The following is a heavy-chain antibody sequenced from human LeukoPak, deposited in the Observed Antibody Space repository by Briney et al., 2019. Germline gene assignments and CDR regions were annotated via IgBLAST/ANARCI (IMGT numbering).Heavy chain of an antibody. CDR3: AREKDYDFWSGYLWHTPGNFDY. CDR1: GFTFSSYA. J-gene: IGHJ4*02. V-gene: IGHV3-23*01. Sequence: GGSLRLSCAASGFTFSSYAMSWVRQAPGKGLEWVSAISGSGGSTYYADSVKGRFTISRDNSKNTLYLQMNSLRAEDTAVYYCAREKDYDFWSGYLWHTPGNFDYWGQGTLVTVSS. CDR2: ISGSGGST. D-gene: IGHD3-3*01.